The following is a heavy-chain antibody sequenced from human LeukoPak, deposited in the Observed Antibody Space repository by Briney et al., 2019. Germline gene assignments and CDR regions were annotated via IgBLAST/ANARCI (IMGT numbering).Heavy chain of an antibody. D-gene: IGHD2-2*01. CDR3: AKERTLYYYMDV. CDR1: GFTFSSYV. CDR2: IRYDGSNK. Sequence: GESLRLSCGVSGFTFSSYVMHWVRQAPGKGLEWVAFIRYDGSNKYYADSVKGRFTISIDNSKNALYLQMNSLRAEDTAVYYCAKERTLYYYMDVWGKGTTVTVSS. V-gene: IGHV3-30*02. J-gene: IGHJ6*03.